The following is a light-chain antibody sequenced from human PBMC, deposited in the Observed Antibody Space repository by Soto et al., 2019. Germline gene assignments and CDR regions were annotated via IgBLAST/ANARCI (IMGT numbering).Light chain of an antibody. V-gene: IGKV1-5*03. CDR1: HTLGSD. CDR3: QQYNDFQYT. CDR2: KAT. Sequence: DIQMTQSPPTLSASVGDGVSITCRASHTLGSDLAWYQQKPGKAPNLLIYKATNLQRGVPSRFSGSGSGTDFSLTISSLQPEDAATYYCQQYNDFQYTFGQGTKVEI. J-gene: IGKJ2*01.